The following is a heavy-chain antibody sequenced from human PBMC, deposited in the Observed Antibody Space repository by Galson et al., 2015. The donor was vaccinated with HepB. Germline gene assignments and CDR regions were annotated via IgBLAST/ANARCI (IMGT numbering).Heavy chain of an antibody. J-gene: IGHJ2*01. CDR1: GFTFSSYG. D-gene: IGHD2-2*01. Sequence: SLRLSCAASGFTFSSYGMHWVRQAPGKGLEWVAVISYDGSNKYYADSVKGRFTISRDNSKNTLYLQMNSLRAEDTAVYYCAKDQLASRPAAILYFDLWGRGTLVTVS. CDR2: ISYDGSNK. CDR3: AKDQLASRPAAILYFDL. V-gene: IGHV3-30*18.